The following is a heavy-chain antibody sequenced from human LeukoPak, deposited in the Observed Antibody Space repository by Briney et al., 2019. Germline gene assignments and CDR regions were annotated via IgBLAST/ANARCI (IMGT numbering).Heavy chain of an antibody. V-gene: IGHV5-51*01. D-gene: IGHD3-10*01. CDR1: GYSFTSYW. CDR2: IYPDDSNI. J-gene: IGHJ6*02. Sequence: GESLKISCKGSGYSFTSYWIGWVRQMPGKGLELRGIIYPDDSNIRYSPSFQGQVTISADKSINTAYLQWSSLKASDTAMYYCVRTFGESPNRNYFYGMDVRGQGTTVTVSS. CDR3: VRTFGESPNRNYFYGMDV.